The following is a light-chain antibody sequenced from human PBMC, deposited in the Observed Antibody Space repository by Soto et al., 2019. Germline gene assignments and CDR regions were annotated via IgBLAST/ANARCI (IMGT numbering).Light chain of an antibody. CDR3: SSYAGSDVFV. CDR1: SSDVGGYNS. J-gene: IGLJ1*01. CDR2: EVS. Sequence: QSALTQPPSASGSPGQSVTISCTGTSSDVGGYNSVSWYQQLPGKAPKLMIYEVSKRPSGVPDRFSGSKSGNTASLTVSGLQAEDEADYYCSSYAGSDVFVFGTGTKLTV. V-gene: IGLV2-8*01.